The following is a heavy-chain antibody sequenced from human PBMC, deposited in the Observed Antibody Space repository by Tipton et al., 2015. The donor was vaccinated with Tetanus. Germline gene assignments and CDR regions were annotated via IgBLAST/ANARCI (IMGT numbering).Heavy chain of an antibody. V-gene: IGHV4-34*01. CDR1: GGSFSDFY. CDR3: ARQEPPRRFFYDSSGSSG. D-gene: IGHD3-22*01. CDR2: INHSGSA. J-gene: IGHJ1*01. Sequence: GLVKPSETLSLTCAVSGGSFSDFYWSWIRQPPGKGLEWIGEINHSGSANKNPSLKSRVTMSVDTSKRQFSLRLNSLTAADTAVYFCARQEPPRRFFYDSSGSSGWGQGTLVTVS.